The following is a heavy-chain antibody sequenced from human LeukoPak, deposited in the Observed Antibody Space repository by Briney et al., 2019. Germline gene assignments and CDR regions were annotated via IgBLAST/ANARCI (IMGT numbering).Heavy chain of an antibody. CDR2: IIPIFGTA. J-gene: IGHJ6*02. CDR1: GGTFSSYA. CDR3: ASSFLGYCSGGSCYSNYYYYGMDV. D-gene: IGHD2-15*01. Sequence: GSSVKVSCKASGGTFSSYAISWVRQAPGQGLEWMGGIIPIFGTANYAQKFLGRVTITADESTSTAYMELSSLRSEDTAVYYCASSFLGYCSGGSCYSNYYYYGMDVWGQGTTVTVSS. V-gene: IGHV1-69*01.